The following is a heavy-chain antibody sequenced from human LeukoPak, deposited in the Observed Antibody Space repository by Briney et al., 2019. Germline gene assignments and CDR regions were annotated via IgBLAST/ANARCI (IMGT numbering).Heavy chain of an antibody. J-gene: IGHJ4*02. CDR3: ARRSRDYSYFDY. CDR1: GGSISSYY. V-gene: IGHV4-59*08. Sequence: SETLSLTCTVSGGSISSYYWSWIRQPPGKGVEWIGYISYSGSTNYNPSLKSRVTISIDTSKNHFSLELRSVTAADTAVYFCARRSRDYSYFDYWGQGTLVTVSS. D-gene: IGHD4-11*01. CDR2: ISYSGST.